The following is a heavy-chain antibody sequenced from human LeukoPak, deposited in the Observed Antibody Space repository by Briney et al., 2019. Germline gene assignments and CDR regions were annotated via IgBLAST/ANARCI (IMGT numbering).Heavy chain of an antibody. CDR1: GDSVSSNSAA. CDR2: TYYRSKWYN. J-gene: IGHJ6*02. D-gene: IGHD6-13*01. CDR3: ARGSATAAPEQYYYYYGMDV. Sequence: SQTLSLTCAISGDSVSSNSAAWNWIRQSPSRGLEWLGRTYYRSKWYNDYAVSVKSRITINPDTSKNQFSLQLNSVTPEDTAVYYCARGSATAAPEQYYYYYGMDVWGQGTTVTVSS. V-gene: IGHV6-1*01.